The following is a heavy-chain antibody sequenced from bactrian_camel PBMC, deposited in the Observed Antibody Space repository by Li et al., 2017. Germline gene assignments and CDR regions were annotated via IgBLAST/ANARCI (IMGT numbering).Heavy chain of an antibody. Sequence: HVQLVESGGGSVEAGGSLTLSCAASGLNYDSINCMGWFRQAPGKEAEEVAGAGSDGMTTFADSVKGRFTISKDYAKTTLYLQMNSLKPEDTAMYYCSAGPYWGQGTQVTVS. CDR3: SAGPY. J-gene: IGHJ4*01. CDR2: AGSDGMT. CDR1: GLNYDSINC. V-gene: IGHV3S53*01.